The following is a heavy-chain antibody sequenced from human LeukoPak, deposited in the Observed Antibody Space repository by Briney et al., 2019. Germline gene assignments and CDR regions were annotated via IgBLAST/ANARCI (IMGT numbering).Heavy chain of an antibody. Sequence: GRSLRLSCAASGFTFRDYYMSWIRQAPGKGLEWVSFLSSTGSYTNYADSVKGRFTISRDNAKNSLFLQMDNLRAEDMAVYYCARDNGGWYVDYWGQGTLVTVSS. D-gene: IGHD6-19*01. V-gene: IGHV3-11*06. CDR1: GFTFRDYY. CDR2: LSSTGSYT. CDR3: ARDNGGWYVDY. J-gene: IGHJ4*02.